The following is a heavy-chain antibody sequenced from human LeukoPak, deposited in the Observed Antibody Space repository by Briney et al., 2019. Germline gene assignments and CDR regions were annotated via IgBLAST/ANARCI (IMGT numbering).Heavy chain of an antibody. CDR1: GFTFSSYV. Sequence: GGSLRLSCAASGFTFSSYVMSWVRQAPGKGLEWVSAISISGTGTSYVDSVKGRFTISRDNSKNTLYLQMNSLRAEDTAVYYCAKDRRTVTLGDWGQGTPVTVSS. CDR2: ISISGTGT. D-gene: IGHD4-17*01. CDR3: AKDRRTVTLGD. J-gene: IGHJ4*02. V-gene: IGHV3-23*01.